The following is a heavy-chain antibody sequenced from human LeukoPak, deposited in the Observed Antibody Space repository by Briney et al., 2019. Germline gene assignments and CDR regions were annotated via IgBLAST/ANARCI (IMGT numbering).Heavy chain of an antibody. J-gene: IGHJ4*01. CDR2: IDPDGRHP. V-gene: IGHV3-74*01. Sequence: GGSLRLSCVASGFTFETYYFHWVRQVPGKGLISVSSIDPDGRHPSYADSVRGRLTISRDNAKNTVYLHMSSLRAEDTGIYYCVRDDPGPRTFDYWGRGTLVTVSS. CDR3: VRDDPGPRTFDY. D-gene: IGHD3/OR15-3a*01. CDR1: GFTFETYY.